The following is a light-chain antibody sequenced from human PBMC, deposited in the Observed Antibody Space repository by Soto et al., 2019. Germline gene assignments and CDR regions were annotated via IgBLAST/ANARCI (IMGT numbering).Light chain of an antibody. Sequence: EIVMTQSPATLSVSPGERATLSCRASQSVSSNFAWYQQKPGQAPRLLIYGASTRATGIPTRFSGSGSGTEFTLTISSLQSEDFAVYYCQQYNNWWTFGQGTKVDLK. V-gene: IGKV3-15*01. J-gene: IGKJ1*01. CDR1: QSVSSN. CDR3: QQYNNWWT. CDR2: GAS.